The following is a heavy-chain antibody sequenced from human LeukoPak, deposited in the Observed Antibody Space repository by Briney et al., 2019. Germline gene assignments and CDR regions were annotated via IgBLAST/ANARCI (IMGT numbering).Heavy chain of an antibody. CDR1: GYTFTSNP. CDR3: ARKNYFASGSYSDFDF. V-gene: IGHV1-3*04. Sequence: ASVKVSCKASGYTFTSNPMYWMRQAPGQGPEWMGWINTVNGDTKCSQNFQGRITITRDTSASTAYMELSGLGSEDTAVYYCARKNYFASGSYSDFDFWGQGTLVTVSS. J-gene: IGHJ4*02. CDR2: INTVNGDT. D-gene: IGHD3-10*01.